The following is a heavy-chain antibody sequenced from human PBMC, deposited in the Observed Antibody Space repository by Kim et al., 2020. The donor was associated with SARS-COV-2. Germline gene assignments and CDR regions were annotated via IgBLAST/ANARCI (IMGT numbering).Heavy chain of an antibody. J-gene: IGHJ5*02. Sequence: ASVKVSCKVSGYTLTELSMHWVRQAPGKGLEWMGGFDPEDGETIYAQKFQGRVTMTEDTSTDTAYMELSSLRSEDTAVYYCATAPVNPYSSGPPNKNWFDPWGQGTLVTVSS. D-gene: IGHD6-19*01. CDR1: GYTLTELS. CDR3: ATAPVNPYSSGPPNKNWFDP. V-gene: IGHV1-24*01. CDR2: FDPEDGET.